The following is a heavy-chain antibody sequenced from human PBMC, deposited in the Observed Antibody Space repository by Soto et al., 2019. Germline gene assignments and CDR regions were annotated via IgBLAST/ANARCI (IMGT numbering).Heavy chain of an antibody. CDR1: GFMFSDYW. V-gene: IGHV3-7*01. Sequence: EVQLVESGGGLVQPGGSLRLSCTASGFMFSDYWMSWVRQAPGKGLEWVANIKQDGSEEYYVDSPKGRFTISRANGKTSLYLQMNSLRAEDTAVYYCARDFDLWGRGTLVTVSS. CDR2: IKQDGSEE. J-gene: IGHJ2*01. CDR3: ARDFDL.